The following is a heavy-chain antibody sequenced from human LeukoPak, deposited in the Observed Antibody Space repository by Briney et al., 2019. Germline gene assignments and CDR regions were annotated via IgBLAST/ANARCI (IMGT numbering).Heavy chain of an antibody. CDR3: ANADTEDFFDY. CDR2: VYHDETT. V-gene: IGHV4-38-2*01. Sequence: SETLSLTCDVSSYSMTSDYYWGWVRQPPGKGLGWVGSVYHDETTYYNPSLKSRVSISLDTPRRQFSLNLASVTAADTAIYYCANADTEDFFDYWGQGILVTVSS. D-gene: IGHD3-16*01. J-gene: IGHJ4*02. CDR1: SYSMTSDYY.